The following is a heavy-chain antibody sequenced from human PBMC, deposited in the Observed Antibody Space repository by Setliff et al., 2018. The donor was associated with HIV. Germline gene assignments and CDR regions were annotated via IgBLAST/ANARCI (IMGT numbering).Heavy chain of an antibody. J-gene: IGHJ4*02. CDR2: IYISGTT. V-gene: IGHV4-59*12. CDR3: AREEKLAVHTTRPPRFDC. Sequence: SETLSLTCTVSGGSFSDYYRSWIRQPPGKGLEWIGYIYISGTTNYNPSLKSRVTMSVDTSKNQFSLKLDSMTAADTAVYYCAREEKLAVHTTRPPRFDCWGQGTLVTVSS. CDR1: GGSFSDYY. D-gene: IGHD5-18*01.